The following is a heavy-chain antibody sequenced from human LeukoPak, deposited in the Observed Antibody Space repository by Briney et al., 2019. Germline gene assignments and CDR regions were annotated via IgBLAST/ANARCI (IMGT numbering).Heavy chain of an antibody. Sequence: GGSLRLSCAASGFTFDECGMSWVRQTPGKGLEWVAVIWTDGSDTFYADSVKGRFTISRDISKNSLYLQMNSLRVEDTAVYYCATTSFDWTFDYWGQGTLVTVSS. D-gene: IGHD2/OR15-2a*01. CDR1: GFTFDECG. V-gene: IGHV3-33*08. J-gene: IGHJ4*02. CDR3: ATTSFDWTFDY. CDR2: IWTDGSDT.